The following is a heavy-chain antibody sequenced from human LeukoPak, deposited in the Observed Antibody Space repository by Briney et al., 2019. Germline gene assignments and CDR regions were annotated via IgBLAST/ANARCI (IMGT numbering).Heavy chain of an antibody. CDR3: ARTTTVTGNWYFDL. CDR2: IYYSGST. V-gene: IGHV4-39*01. CDR1: GGSISSSSYY. J-gene: IGHJ2*01. D-gene: IGHD4-17*01. Sequence: PSETLSLTCTVSGGSISSSSYYWGWIRQPPGKGLEWIGSIYYSGSTYYNPSLKSRVTISVDTSKNQFSLKLSSVTAADTAVYYCARTTTVTGNWYFDLWGRGTLVTVSS.